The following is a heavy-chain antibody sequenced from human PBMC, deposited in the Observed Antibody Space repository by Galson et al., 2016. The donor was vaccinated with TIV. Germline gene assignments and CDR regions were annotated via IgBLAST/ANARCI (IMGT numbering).Heavy chain of an antibody. J-gene: IGHJ4*02. CDR2: INPSTGGA. CDR1: GYTFSDYH. CDR3: AREYGANTGFDY. V-gene: IGHV1-2*02. Sequence: SVKVSCKASGYTFSDYHIHWVRQAPGQGLEWMGWINPSTGGAIFAQKFQARVTMTRDTSISTAYMELSRVIPDDTAVYYCAREYGANTGFDYWGQGTLVTVPS. D-gene: IGHD4-23*01.